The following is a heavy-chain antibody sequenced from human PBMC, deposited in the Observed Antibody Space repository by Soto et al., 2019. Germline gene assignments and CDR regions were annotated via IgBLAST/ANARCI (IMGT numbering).Heavy chain of an antibody. CDR3: FNVAFGY. J-gene: IGHJ4*02. V-gene: IGHV3-7*01. Sequence: GGSLRLSCTASGFSFSSNWMSWVRQAPGKGPEWVANINQDGSEEYCADSVKGRFTISRDNAKNSLYLQMDSLRVEDTALYYCFNVAFGYWGRGTLVTVSS. CDR1: GFSFSSNW. CDR2: INQDGSEE.